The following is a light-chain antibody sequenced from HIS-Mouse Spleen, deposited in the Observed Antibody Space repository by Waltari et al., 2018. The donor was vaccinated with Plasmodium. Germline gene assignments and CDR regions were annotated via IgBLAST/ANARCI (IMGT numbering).Light chain of an antibody. V-gene: IGLV1-51*01. J-gene: IGLJ2*01. CDR1: RSNIGDNY. CDR2: DNN. Sequence: QSMLTQPPSVSAAPGQKVTISCSGSRSNIGDNYVSWYQQLPGTAPKLLIYDNNKRPSGIPDRFSGSKSGTSATLGITGLQTGDEADYYRGTWDSSLSAGVVFGGGTKLTVL. CDR3: GTWDSSLSAGVV.